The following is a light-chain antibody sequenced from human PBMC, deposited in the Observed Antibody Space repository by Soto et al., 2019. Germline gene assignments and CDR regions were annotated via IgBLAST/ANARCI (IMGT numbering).Light chain of an antibody. CDR1: QRISGS. Sequence: DIQMTQSPSSLSASVGDRVTITCRTSQRISGSLNWYQQKLGKAPKLLIYGSSTLQGGVPSRFSGSGSGTDFTLIVSGLQPEDFATYYCQQSYSTPPYTFGQGTKLEMK. V-gene: IGKV1-39*01. CDR3: QQSYSTPPYT. CDR2: GSS. J-gene: IGKJ2*01.